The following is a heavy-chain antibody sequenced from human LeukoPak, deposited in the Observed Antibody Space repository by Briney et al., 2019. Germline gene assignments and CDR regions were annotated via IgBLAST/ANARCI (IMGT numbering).Heavy chain of an antibody. Sequence: GGSLRVSCAASGSTVSSNYMSWVRQAPGKGLEWVSVIYSGGSTYYADSVKGRFTISRDNSKNTLYLQMNSLRAEDTAVYYCARGTYYYGSGSFLGGGYWGQGTLVTVSS. V-gene: IGHV3-66*01. J-gene: IGHJ4*02. CDR1: GSTVSSNY. CDR2: IYSGGST. CDR3: ARGTYYYGSGSFLGGGY. D-gene: IGHD3-10*01.